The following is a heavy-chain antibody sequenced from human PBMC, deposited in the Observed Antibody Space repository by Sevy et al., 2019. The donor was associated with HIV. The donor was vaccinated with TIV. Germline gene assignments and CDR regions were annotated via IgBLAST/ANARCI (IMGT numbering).Heavy chain of an antibody. CDR2: ISRIGGTP. CDR3: VKEGRDDFNPYLDF. Sequence: GGSLRLSCAGSGFTFGGYMMNWVRQAPGRGLEWVARISRIGGTPEYGDSAKGRFTISRENSKNSVYLQLNDVRAEDTAVYFCVKEGRDDFNPYLDFWGQGILVNVSS. D-gene: IGHD3-10*01. J-gene: IGHJ4*02. V-gene: IGHV3-23*01. CDR1: GFTFGGYM.